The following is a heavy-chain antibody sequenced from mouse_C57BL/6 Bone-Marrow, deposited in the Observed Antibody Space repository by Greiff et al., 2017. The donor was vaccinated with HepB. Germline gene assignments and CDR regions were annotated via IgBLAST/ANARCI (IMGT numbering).Heavy chain of an antibody. CDR3: ARDLLLRYFDY. CDR2: ISYDGSN. V-gene: IGHV3-6*01. CDR1: GYSITSGYY. D-gene: IGHD1-1*01. J-gene: IGHJ2*01. Sequence: DVQLQESGPGLVKPSQSLSLTCSVTGYSITSGYYWNWIRQFPGNKLEWMGYISYDGSNNYNPSLKNRISITRDTSKNQFFLKLNSVTTEDTATYYCARDLLLRYFDYWGQGTTLTVSS.